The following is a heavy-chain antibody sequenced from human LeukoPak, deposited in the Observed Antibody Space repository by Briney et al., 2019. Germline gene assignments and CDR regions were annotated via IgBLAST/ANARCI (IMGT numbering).Heavy chain of an antibody. Sequence: ASMKVSCKASGYTFTGYYMHWVRQAPGQGLEWMGWINPNSGGTNYAQKFQGRVTMTRDTSISTAYMELSRLRSDDTAVYYCARDLPNLRYRGPRYYFDFWGQGNLVTVSS. J-gene: IGHJ4*02. CDR3: ARDLPNLRYRGPRYYFDF. CDR1: GYTFTGYY. V-gene: IGHV1-2*02. CDR2: INPNSGGT. D-gene: IGHD3-16*01.